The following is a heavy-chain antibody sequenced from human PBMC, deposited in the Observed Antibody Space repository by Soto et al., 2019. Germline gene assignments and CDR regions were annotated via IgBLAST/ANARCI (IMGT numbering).Heavy chain of an antibody. Sequence: SETLSLTCTVSGGSISSGGYYWSWIRQHPGKGLEWIGYIYYSGSTYYNPSLKSRVTISVDTSKNQFSLKLSSVTAADTAVYYCARYRDYTDYYSMDVWGKGTTVTVSS. CDR3: ARYRDYTDYYSMDV. CDR2: IYYSGST. CDR1: GGSISSGGYY. D-gene: IGHD4-4*01. J-gene: IGHJ6*03. V-gene: IGHV4-31*03.